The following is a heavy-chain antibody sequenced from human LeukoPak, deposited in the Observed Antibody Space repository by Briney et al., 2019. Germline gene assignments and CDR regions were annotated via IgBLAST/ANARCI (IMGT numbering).Heavy chain of an antibody. CDR1: GFMFSNYG. CDR2: ISAYDGYT. D-gene: IGHD6-6*01. V-gene: IGHV1-18*04. Sequence: ASVKVSCKASGFMFSNYGIIWVRQAPGQGFEWLGWISAYDGYTNHAQKFQGRVTMTTDSSTSTAYMELRSLRSDDTAVYYCARVSGSIVARLAWFDSWGQGTLVTVSS. CDR3: ARVSGSIVARLAWFDS. J-gene: IGHJ5*01.